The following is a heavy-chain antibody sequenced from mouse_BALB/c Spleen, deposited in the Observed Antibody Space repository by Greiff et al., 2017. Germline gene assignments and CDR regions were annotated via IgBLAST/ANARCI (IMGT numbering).Heavy chain of an antibody. CDR3: ARDSSSYVDY. V-gene: IGHV5-4*02. Sequence: DVHLVESGGGLVKPGGSLKLSCAASGFTFSDYYMYWVRQTPEKRLEWVATISDGGSYTYYPDSVKGRFTISRDNAKNNLYLQMSSLKSEDTAMYYCARDSSSYVDYWGQGTTVTVSS. J-gene: IGHJ4*01. CDR2: ISDGGSYT. D-gene: IGHD3-1*01. CDR1: GFTFSDYY.